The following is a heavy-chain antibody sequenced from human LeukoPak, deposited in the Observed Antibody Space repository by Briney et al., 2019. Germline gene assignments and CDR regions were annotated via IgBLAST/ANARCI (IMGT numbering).Heavy chain of an antibody. V-gene: IGHV1-18*01. Sequence: ASVKVSCKASGYTFTSYDINWVRQAPGQGLEWMGWISAYNGNRNYAQKLQGRVTMTTDTSTSTAYMELRSLRSDDTAVYYCARDYPYYYDSSGYYGIDYWGQGTLVTVSS. D-gene: IGHD3-22*01. CDR2: ISAYNGNR. J-gene: IGHJ4*02. CDR3: ARDYPYYYDSSGYYGIDY. CDR1: GYTFTSYD.